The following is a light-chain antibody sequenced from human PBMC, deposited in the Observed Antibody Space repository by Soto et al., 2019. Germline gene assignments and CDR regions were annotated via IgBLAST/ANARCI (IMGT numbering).Light chain of an antibody. J-gene: IGKJ1*01. Sequence: AIQMTQSPSSLSASVGDRVTITCRASRDIGNDLGWYQQKPGKAPKHLIFAASNLQSGVPSRFSGGGSGTDFTLTISSLQADDFATYYCLPPFNFSWTFGQGTKVE. CDR1: RDIGND. V-gene: IGKV1-6*01. CDR3: LPPFNFSWT. CDR2: AAS.